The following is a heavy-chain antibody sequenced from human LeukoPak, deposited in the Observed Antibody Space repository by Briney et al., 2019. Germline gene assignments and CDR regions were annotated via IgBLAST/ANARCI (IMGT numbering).Heavy chain of an antibody. J-gene: IGHJ5*02. V-gene: IGHV1-8*01. Sequence: GASVKVSCKASGYTFTSYDINWVRQATGQGLEWMGWMNPNSGNTGYAQKFQGRVTMTRNTSISTAYMELSSLRSEDTAVYYCARAYEWESPDYNWFDPWGQGTLVTVSS. D-gene: IGHD1-26*01. CDR3: ARAYEWESPDYNWFDP. CDR1: GYTFTSYD. CDR2: MNPNSGNT.